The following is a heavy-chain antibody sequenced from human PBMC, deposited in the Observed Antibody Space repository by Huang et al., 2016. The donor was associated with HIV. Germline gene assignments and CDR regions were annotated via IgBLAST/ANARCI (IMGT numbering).Heavy chain of an antibody. D-gene: IGHD6-25*01. V-gene: IGHV4-34*01. CDR1: GESFSGHF. CDR3: ARSRRDGSSDAFDV. Sequence: QVQLQQWGAGLVKPSETLSLTCAVYGESFSGHFWSWIRQPPGKGLQWIGEINHSGSTNFSPSLKSRSTMSVDTSKKQFSLKLKSVTAADTAVYFCARSRRDGSSDAFDVWGQGSMVTVS. CDR2: INHSGST. J-gene: IGHJ3*01.